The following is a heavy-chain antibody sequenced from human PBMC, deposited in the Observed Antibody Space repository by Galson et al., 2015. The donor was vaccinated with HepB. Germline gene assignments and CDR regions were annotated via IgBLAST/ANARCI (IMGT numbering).Heavy chain of an antibody. V-gene: IGHV1-18*04. CDR2: ISAYNGNT. J-gene: IGHJ6*02. CDR3: ARDTTAPDLYYYYYYGMDV. Sequence: SVKVSCKASGYTFTSYGISWVRQAPGQGLEWMGWISAYNGNTNYAQKLQGRVTVTTDTSTSTAYMELRSLRSDDTAVYYCARDTTAPDLYYYYYYGMDVWGQGTTVTVSS. D-gene: IGHD1-14*01. CDR1: GYTFTSYG.